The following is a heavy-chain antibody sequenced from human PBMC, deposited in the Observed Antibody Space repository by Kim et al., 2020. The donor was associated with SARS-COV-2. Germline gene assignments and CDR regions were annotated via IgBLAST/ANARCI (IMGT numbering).Heavy chain of an antibody. V-gene: IGHV3-11*06. J-gene: IGHJ3*02. Sequence: VKGQFTISRDNAKNSLYLQMNSLRAEDTAVYYCARDRVAVAGTGDDAFDIWGQGTMVTVSS. D-gene: IGHD6-19*01. CDR3: ARDRVAVAGTGDDAFDI.